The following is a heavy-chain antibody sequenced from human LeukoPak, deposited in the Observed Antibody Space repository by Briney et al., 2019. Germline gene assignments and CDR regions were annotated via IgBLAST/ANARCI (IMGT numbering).Heavy chain of an antibody. D-gene: IGHD7-27*01. Sequence: ASVKVSCKASGYTLINYYMQWVRQAPGQGLEWMGIINPSAGSTSYAQKFQARVSMTRDTSTSTVYMQLSSLRSEDTAIYYCARTHSWGDKGYFDFWGQGTLVTVSS. CDR3: ARTHSWGDKGYFDF. V-gene: IGHV1-46*03. CDR1: GYTLINYY. J-gene: IGHJ4*02. CDR2: INPSAGST.